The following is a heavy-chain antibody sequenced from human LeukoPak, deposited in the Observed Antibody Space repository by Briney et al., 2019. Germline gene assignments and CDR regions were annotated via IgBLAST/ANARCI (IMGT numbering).Heavy chain of an antibody. Sequence: GGSLRLSCAASGFTFSSYSMNWVRQAPGKGLEWVSSISSSSSYIYYADSVKGRFTISRDNAKSSLYLQMNSLRAEDTAVYYCAKAQDIVVVPAAMDYWGQGTLATVSS. CDR1: GFTFSSYS. V-gene: IGHV3-21*01. CDR2: ISSSSSYI. CDR3: AKAQDIVVVPAAMDY. D-gene: IGHD2-2*01. J-gene: IGHJ4*02.